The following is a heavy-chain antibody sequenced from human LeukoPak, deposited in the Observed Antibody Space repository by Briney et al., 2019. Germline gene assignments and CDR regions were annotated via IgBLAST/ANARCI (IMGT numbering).Heavy chain of an antibody. CDR1: GGPFTGYY. CDR3: ARQGTSGSYLTGLDV. Sequence: SETLSLTCAVSGGPFTGYYWTWIRQPPGKGLEWIGEINQSGSANYNPSLKSRVTISEDTSKNQFSLELRSVTAADTAVYYCARQGTSGSYLTGLDVWGQGTTVTVSS. CDR2: INQSGSA. V-gene: IGHV4-34*01. D-gene: IGHD3-22*01. J-gene: IGHJ6*02.